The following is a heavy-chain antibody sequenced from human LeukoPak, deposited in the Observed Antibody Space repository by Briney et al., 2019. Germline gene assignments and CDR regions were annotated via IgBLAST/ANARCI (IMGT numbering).Heavy chain of an antibody. J-gene: IGHJ4*02. CDR3: ARDLATRQRTGLYDS. Sequence: GGTLRLSCAASGFTFSNHGMNWVRQAPGKGLEWVSGISPSGDITYYADSVKGRITISRDNSRNTLYLQMNSLRAEDTAVYYCARDLATRQRTGLYDSWGQGALVTVSS. D-gene: IGHD3-16*02. CDR2: ISPSGDIT. V-gene: IGHV3-23*01. CDR1: GFTFSNHG.